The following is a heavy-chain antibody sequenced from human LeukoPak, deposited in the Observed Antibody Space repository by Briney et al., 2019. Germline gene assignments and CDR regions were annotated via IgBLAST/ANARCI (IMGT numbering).Heavy chain of an antibody. Sequence: ASVKVSCKATGYTFTDYYIHWVRQAPGQGPEWMGWINPNSGTTKSAQKFQGRVTVTRDTSISTVYMELTRLRSDDTAVYYCARDRSEAVPKYFQHWGQGTLVTVSS. D-gene: IGHD2-2*01. CDR2: INPNSGTT. CDR1: GYTFTDYY. J-gene: IGHJ1*01. CDR3: ARDRSEAVPKYFQH. V-gene: IGHV1-2*02.